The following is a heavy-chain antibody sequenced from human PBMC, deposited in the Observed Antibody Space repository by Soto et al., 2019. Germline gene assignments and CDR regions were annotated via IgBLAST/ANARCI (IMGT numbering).Heavy chain of an antibody. J-gene: IGHJ4*02. Sequence: PGGSLRLSCAASGFTFSSYAMSWVCQAPGKGLEWVSAISGSGGSTYYADSVKGRFTISRDNSKNTLYLQMNSLRAEDTAVYYCAKLRYYYDSSGYYYFDYWGQGTLVTVSS. CDR3: AKLRYYYDSSGYYYFDY. CDR1: GFTFSSYA. V-gene: IGHV3-23*01. CDR2: ISGSGGST. D-gene: IGHD3-22*01.